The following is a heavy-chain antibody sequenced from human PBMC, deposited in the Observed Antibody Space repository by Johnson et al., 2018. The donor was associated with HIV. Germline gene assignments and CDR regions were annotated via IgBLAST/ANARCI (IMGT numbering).Heavy chain of an antibody. V-gene: IGHV3-30*04. CDR2: ISYDGSNK. CDR1: GFTFSSYA. CDR3: AKGGSAVAVAFDI. D-gene: IGHD6-19*01. J-gene: IGHJ3*02. Sequence: QVQLVESGGGVVQPGRSLRLSCAASGFTFSSYAMHWVRQAPGKGLEWVAVISYDGSNKYYADPVKGRFTLSRDNSKNTLYLQMNSLRAEDTAVYYCAKGGSAVAVAFDIWGQGTMVTVSS.